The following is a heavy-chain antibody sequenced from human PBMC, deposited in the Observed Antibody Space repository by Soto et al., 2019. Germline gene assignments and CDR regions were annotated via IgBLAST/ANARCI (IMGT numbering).Heavy chain of an antibody. CDR1: GFTFSSYG. Sequence: QVQLVESGGGVVQPGRSLRLSCAASGFTFSSYGMHWVRQAPGKGLEWVAVISYDGSNKYYADSVKGRFTISRDNSKNTLYLQMNSLRAEDTAVYYCAKEKVIGATVNHFDYWGQGTLVTVSS. CDR3: AKEKVIGATVNHFDY. CDR2: ISYDGSNK. J-gene: IGHJ4*02. V-gene: IGHV3-30*18. D-gene: IGHD4-17*01.